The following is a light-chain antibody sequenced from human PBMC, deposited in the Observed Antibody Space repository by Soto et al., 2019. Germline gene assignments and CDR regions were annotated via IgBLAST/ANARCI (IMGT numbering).Light chain of an antibody. J-gene: IGLJ1*01. CDR1: SSDVGNYNL. V-gene: IGLV2-23*01. Sequence: QSVLTQPASVSGSPGQSITISCTGTSSDVGNYNLVSWYQQHPGKAPKLMIFEGSKRPSGVSNRFSGSKSGNTASLTISGLQAEDEADYYCCSYAGSSTLYVFRTGTKVTV. CDR3: CSYAGSSTLYV. CDR2: EGS.